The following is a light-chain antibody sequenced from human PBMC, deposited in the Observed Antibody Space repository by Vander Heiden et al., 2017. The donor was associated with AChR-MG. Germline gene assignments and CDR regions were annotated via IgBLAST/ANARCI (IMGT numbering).Light chain of an antibody. Sequence: QPVLTQPPSASGTPGQRVTISCSGSSCNIGSNTVNWYQQLPGTAPKLLIDSNTQRPSGVPDRFSCSKSGTSASLAISGLQSEDETDYYCAAWGNSLNGRGVFGGGTKLTVL. V-gene: IGLV1-44*01. CDR3: AAWGNSLNGRGV. CDR2: SNT. J-gene: IGLJ2*01. CDR1: SCNIGSNT.